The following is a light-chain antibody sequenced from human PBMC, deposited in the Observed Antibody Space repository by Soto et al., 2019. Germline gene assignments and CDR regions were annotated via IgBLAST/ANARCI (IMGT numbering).Light chain of an antibody. CDR1: QSISSY. Sequence: DIQMTQSPSSLSASVGDRVTITCRSSQSISSYLNWYQQKPGKAPKLLIYAATSLQTGVPSKFSGRGSGTNFTLTISTLQPEDCGTYHCQQSSSAPFTFGPGTKVDIK. CDR3: QQSSSAPFT. CDR2: AAT. V-gene: IGKV1-39*01. J-gene: IGKJ3*01.